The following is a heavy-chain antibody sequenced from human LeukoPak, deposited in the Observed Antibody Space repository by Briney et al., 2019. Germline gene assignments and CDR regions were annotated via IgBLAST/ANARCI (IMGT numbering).Heavy chain of an antibody. CDR3: AKRGVVIRVILVGFHKEAYYFDS. CDR1: GITLSNYG. V-gene: IGHV3-23*01. CDR2: ISGSGGGT. D-gene: IGHD3-22*01. Sequence: GGSLRLSCAVSGITLSNYGMSWVRQAPGKGLEWVAGISGSGGGTNYADSVKGRFTISRDNPKNTLFLQMNTLRAEDTAVYFCAKRGVVIRVILVGFHKEAYYFDSWGQGALVTVSS. J-gene: IGHJ4*02.